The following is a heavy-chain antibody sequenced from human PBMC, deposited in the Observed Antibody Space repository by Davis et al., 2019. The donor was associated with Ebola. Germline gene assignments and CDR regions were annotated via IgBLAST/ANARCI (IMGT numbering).Heavy chain of an antibody. CDR1: GFTFSSYG. Sequence: GESLKISCAASGFTFSSYGMHWVRQAPGKGLEWVSFIRYDGSNKYYGDSVKGRFTISRDNSKNTLYLQMNSLRADDTAVYYCAKDRGGYCTGVSCFIDYWGQGTLVTVSS. V-gene: IGHV3-30*02. D-gene: IGHD2-15*01. J-gene: IGHJ4*02. CDR3: AKDRGGYCTGVSCFIDY. CDR2: IRYDGSNK.